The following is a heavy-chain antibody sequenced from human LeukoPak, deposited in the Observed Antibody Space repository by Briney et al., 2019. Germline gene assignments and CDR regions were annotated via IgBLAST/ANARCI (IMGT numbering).Heavy chain of an antibody. D-gene: IGHD5-12*01. CDR3: ARGIPSIVATIAGDAFDI. CDR2: INTDGSST. Sequence: PGGSLRLSCAASGFTFSSYWMHWVRQAPGKGLVWVSRINTDGSSTRYADSVKGRFTISRDNAKNSLYLQMNSLRAEDTALYYCARGIPSIVATIAGDAFDIWGQGTMVTVSS. CDR1: GFTFSSYW. V-gene: IGHV3-74*01. J-gene: IGHJ3*02.